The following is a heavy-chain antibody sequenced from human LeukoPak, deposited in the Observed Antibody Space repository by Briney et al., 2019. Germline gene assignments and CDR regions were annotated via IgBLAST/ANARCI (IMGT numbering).Heavy chain of an antibody. Sequence: GGSLRLSCAASGFAFRNYAMTWVRQAPGKGLEWVAAISDSGAKTSYADSVKGRYTISRYNSKNMLYLQMNSLRVEDTAVYSCARDWKCDCWGQGTLATVSS. J-gene: IGHJ4*02. V-gene: IGHV3-23*01. CDR2: ISDSGAKT. CDR3: ARDWKCDC. D-gene: IGHD1-1*01. CDR1: GFAFRNYA.